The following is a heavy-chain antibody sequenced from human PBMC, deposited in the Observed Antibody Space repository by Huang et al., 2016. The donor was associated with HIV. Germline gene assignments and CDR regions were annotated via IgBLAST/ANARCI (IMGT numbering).Heavy chain of an antibody. Sequence: QLQLQGSGPGLVKPSETLSLTCTVSGGSITSSSYYWGWIRQPPGKGLEWVGSIYYSGSTAYNPSLKGRVTVPVDTSKNQFSLKLSSVTAADTAVYYCARHFSYYDSSGYTPWDAFDIWGQGTMVTVSS. CDR1: GGSITSSSYY. D-gene: IGHD3-22*01. CDR2: IYYSGST. J-gene: IGHJ3*02. CDR3: ARHFSYYDSSGYTPWDAFDI. V-gene: IGHV4-39*01.